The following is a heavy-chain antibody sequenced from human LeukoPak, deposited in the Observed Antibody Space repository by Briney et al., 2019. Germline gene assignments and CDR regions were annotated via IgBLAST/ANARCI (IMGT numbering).Heavy chain of an antibody. V-gene: IGHV1-24*01. Sequence: ASVKVSCKVSGYTLSELSIHWVRQAPGKGLEWMGGFDAVHSETSYAQNFQGRVTMAEDTSTSTAYMELTILRSEDTAVYYCATLERGYNYYLDVWGKGTTVTVSS. D-gene: IGHD3-10*01. CDR1: GYTLSELS. CDR2: FDAVHSET. CDR3: ATLERGYNYYLDV. J-gene: IGHJ6*04.